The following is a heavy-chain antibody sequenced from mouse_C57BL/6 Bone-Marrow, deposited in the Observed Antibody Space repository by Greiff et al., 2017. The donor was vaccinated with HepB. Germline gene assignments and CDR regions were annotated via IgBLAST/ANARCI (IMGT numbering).Heavy chain of an antibody. V-gene: IGHV1-69*01. J-gene: IGHJ4*01. Sequence: QVQLQQPGAELVMPGASVKLSCKASGYTFTSYWMHWVKQRPGQGLEWIGEIDPSDSYTNYNQKFKGKATLTVDKSSSTAYMQLSSLTSEDSAVYYCARRYYNSSREAMDYWGQGTSVTVSS. CDR1: GYTFTSYW. CDR3: ARRYYNSSREAMDY. CDR2: IDPSDSYT. D-gene: IGHD1-1*01.